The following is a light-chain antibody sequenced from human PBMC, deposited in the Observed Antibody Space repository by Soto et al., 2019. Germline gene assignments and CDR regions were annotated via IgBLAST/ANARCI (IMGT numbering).Light chain of an antibody. J-gene: IGKJ5*01. CDR2: GSS. CDR1: QSIASSY. V-gene: IGKV3-20*01. CDR3: QQYGSSPIT. Sequence: EIVLTQSPGTLSLSPGERATLSCRASQSIASSYLAWYQQKPGQAPRLLIYGSSSRATGIPDRFSGSGSGTDFTLTISRLEPEDFAVYYCQQYGSSPITFGQGTRLEIK.